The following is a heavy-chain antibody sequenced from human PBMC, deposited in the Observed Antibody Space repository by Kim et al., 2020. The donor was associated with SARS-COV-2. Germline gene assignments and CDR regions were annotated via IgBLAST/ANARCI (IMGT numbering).Heavy chain of an antibody. V-gene: IGHV5-51*01. CDR1: GYSFTSYW. D-gene: IGHD1-26*01. CDR3: ARLWARYYWYFDL. Sequence: GESLQISCKGSGYSFTSYWIGWVRQMPGKGLEWMGIIYPGDSDTRYSPSFQGQVTISADKSISTAYLQWSSLKASDTAMYYCARLWARYYWYFDLWGRGTLVTVSS. CDR2: IYPGDSDT. J-gene: IGHJ2*01.